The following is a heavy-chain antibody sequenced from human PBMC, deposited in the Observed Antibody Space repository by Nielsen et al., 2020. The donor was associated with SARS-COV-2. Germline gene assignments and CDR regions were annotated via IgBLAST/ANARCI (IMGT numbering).Heavy chain of an antibody. CDR3: ARGGGANWFDP. CDR2: ISSNGGST. J-gene: IGHJ5*02. Sequence: GGSLRLSCAASGFTFSSYAMHWVRQAPGKGLEYVSAISSNGGSTYYANSVKGRFTISRDNSKNTLYLQMGSLRAEDTAVYYCARGGGANWFDPWGQGTLVTVSS. CDR1: GFTFSSYA. V-gene: IGHV3-64*01. D-gene: IGHD1-26*01.